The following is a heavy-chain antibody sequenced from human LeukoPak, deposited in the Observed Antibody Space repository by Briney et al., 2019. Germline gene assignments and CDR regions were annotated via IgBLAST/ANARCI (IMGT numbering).Heavy chain of an antibody. V-gene: IGHV3-30*02. CDR3: AKEVAEYSSGWYYAD. Sequence: GGSLRLSCAASGFTFSSYGMHWVRQAPGKGLEWVAFIQYDGSNKYYADSVKGRFTISRDNSKNALYLQMNSLTSEDTAVYFCAKEVAEYSSGWYYADWGQGTLVTVSS. D-gene: IGHD6-19*01. CDR1: GFTFSSYG. J-gene: IGHJ4*02. CDR2: IQYDGSNK.